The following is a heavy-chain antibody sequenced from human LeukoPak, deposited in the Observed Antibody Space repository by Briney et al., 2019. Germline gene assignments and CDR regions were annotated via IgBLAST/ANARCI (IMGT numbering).Heavy chain of an antibody. D-gene: IGHD2/OR15-2a*01. Sequence: GGSLRLSCAASGFTFSGSAMHWVRQASGKGLEWVGRIRSKANSYATAYAASVKGRFTISRDDSKNTAYLQMNSLKTEDTAVYYCTPYPSKYSAFDYWGQGTLVTVSS. CDR2: IRSKANSYAT. V-gene: IGHV3-73*01. CDR1: GFTFSGSA. CDR3: TPYPSKYSAFDY. J-gene: IGHJ4*02.